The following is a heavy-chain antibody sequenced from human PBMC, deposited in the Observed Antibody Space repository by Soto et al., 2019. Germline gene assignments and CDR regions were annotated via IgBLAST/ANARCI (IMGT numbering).Heavy chain of an antibody. CDR3: ARGIATGQLDP. Sequence: ASVKVSCKASGYTFTRYTRNWVRQAPGQRLEWMGWINPDNGNTKSSQKFQDRVIITRDTFASTAYMDLSSLRSEDTAVYYCARGIATGQLDPWGQGTLVTVSS. CDR2: INPDNGNT. D-gene: IGHD2-15*01. V-gene: IGHV1-3*01. J-gene: IGHJ5*02. CDR1: GYTFTRYT.